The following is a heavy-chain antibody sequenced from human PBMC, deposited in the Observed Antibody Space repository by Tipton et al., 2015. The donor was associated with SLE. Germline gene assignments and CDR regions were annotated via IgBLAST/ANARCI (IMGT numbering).Heavy chain of an antibody. CDR1: GFTFSTYA. V-gene: IGHV3-30*02. D-gene: IGHD3-22*01. Sequence: SGFTFSTYAMHWVRQAPGKGLEWVAFIRYDGSNKYYADSVKGRFTISRDNSKNTLYVQMNSLRAEDTAVYYCAKSGPDSSAYPYAFDIWGQGTMVTVSS. J-gene: IGHJ3*02. CDR3: AKSGPDSSAYPYAFDI. CDR2: IRYDGSNK.